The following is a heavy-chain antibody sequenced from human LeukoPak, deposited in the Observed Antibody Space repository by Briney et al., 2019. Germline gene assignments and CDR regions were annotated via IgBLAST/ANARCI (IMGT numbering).Heavy chain of an antibody. CDR2: IGTGGDT. V-gene: IGHV3-13*01. J-gene: IGHJ6*02. CDR1: GFTFSGHD. CDR3: ARGPRYGSSGYPNYGMDV. D-gene: IGHD3-22*01. Sequence: GGSLRLSCAGSGFTFSGHDMHWVRQATGKGLEWVAAIGTGGDTYHLDSVKGRFTIPRENAKDSLYLQMNSLRVGDTAVYFCARGPRYGSSGYPNYGMDVWGQGTTVTVSS.